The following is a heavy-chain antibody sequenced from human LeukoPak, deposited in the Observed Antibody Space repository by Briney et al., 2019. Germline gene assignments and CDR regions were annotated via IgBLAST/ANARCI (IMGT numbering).Heavy chain of an antibody. J-gene: IGHJ4*02. CDR2: INPNSGGT. Sequence: ASVKVSCKASGYTFTGYYMHWVRQAPGQGLEWMGWINPNSGGTNYAQKFQGRVTMTRDTSISTAYMELSRLRSEDTAVYYCAGEDAAAGTYWGQGTLVTVSS. CDR3: AGEDAAAGTY. V-gene: IGHV1-2*02. D-gene: IGHD6-13*01. CDR1: GYTFTGYY.